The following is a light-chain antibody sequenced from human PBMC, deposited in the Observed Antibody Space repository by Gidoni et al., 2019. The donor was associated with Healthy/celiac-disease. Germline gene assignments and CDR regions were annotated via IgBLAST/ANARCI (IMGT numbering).Light chain of an antibody. Sequence: ASQSVSSSYLAWYQQKPGQAPRLLIYGASSRATGIPDRFSGSGSGTDFTLTISRLEPEDFAVYYCQQYGSSPWTFGQGTKVEIK. J-gene: IGKJ1*01. V-gene: IGKV3-20*01. CDR3: QQYGSSPWT. CDR1: QSVSSSY. CDR2: GAS.